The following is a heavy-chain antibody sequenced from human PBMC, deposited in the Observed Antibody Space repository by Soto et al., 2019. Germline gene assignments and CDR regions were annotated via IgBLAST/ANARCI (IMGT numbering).Heavy chain of an antibody. CDR1: GGSFSGYY. CDR3: ARFSGSYYYAMDV. D-gene: IGHD6-19*01. Sequence: QVQLQQWGAGLLKPSGTLSLTCAVYGGSFSGYYWSWIRQPPGKGLEWIGEINHSGVTNYKPSLTRRVPISVDTSKHQCSLQLKSVTAADTALYYCARFSGSYYYAMDVWGQGSTVTVSS. CDR2: INHSGVT. V-gene: IGHV4-34*01. J-gene: IGHJ6*02.